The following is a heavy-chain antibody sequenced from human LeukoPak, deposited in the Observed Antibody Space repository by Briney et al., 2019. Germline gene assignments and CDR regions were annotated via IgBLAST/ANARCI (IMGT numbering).Heavy chain of an antibody. V-gene: IGHV3-48*04. CDR3: ARSYSSGWYGGIDY. CDR2: ISSSSDTI. CDR1: GFTFGPYT. D-gene: IGHD6-19*01. Sequence: GGSLRLSCAASGFTFGPYTMNWVRQAPGKGLEWVSYISSSSDTIYYADSVKGRFTISRDNGKNSLYLQMNSLRAEDTAVYYCARSYSSGWYGGIDYWGQGTLVTVSS. J-gene: IGHJ4*02.